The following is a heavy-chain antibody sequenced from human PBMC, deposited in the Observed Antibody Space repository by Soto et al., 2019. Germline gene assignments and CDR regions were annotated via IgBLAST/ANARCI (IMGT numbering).Heavy chain of an antibody. CDR2: ISGSGGST. J-gene: IGHJ6*04. D-gene: IGHD3-10*01. CDR1: GFTFSSYA. V-gene: IGHV3-23*01. Sequence: GGSLRLSCAASGFTFSSYAMSWVRQAPGKGLEWVSAISGSGGSTYYADSVKGRFTISRDNSKNTLYLQMNSLRAEDTAVYYCAKDGVLLWFGESLLDVWGKGTTVTVSS. CDR3: AKDGVLLWFGESLLDV.